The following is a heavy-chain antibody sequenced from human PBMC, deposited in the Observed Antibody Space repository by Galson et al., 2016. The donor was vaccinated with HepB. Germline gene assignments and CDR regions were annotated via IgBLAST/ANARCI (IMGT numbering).Heavy chain of an antibody. V-gene: IGHV3-21*01. Sequence: SLRLSCAASGFSFSKYTMNWVRQAPGKGLEWVSSISTSSSYISYADSVKGRFTISRDNAKNSLYLQMNSLRAEDTAVYYCARRPIAYYDSSGYYRPDSYYFDYWGQGTLVTDSS. J-gene: IGHJ4*02. CDR2: ISTSSSYI. CDR1: GFSFSKYT. D-gene: IGHD3-22*01. CDR3: ARRPIAYYDSSGYYRPDSYYFDY.